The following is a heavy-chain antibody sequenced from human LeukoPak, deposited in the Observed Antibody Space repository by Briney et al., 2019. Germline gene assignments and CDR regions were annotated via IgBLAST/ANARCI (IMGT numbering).Heavy chain of an antibody. V-gene: IGHV3-21*01. CDR2: ISSSSSYI. J-gene: IGHJ4*02. D-gene: IGHD3-22*01. CDR1: GFTFSSYS. CDR3: ARDVSLYYYDSSGYGY. Sequence: GGSLRLSCAASGFTFSSYSMNWVRQAPGKGLEWVSSISSSSSYIYYADSVKGRFTISRDNAKNSLYLQMNSLRAEDTAVYYCARDVSLYYYDSSGYGYWGQGTLVTVSS.